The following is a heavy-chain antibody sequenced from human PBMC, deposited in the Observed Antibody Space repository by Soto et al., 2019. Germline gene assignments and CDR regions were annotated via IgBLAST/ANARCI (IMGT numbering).Heavy chain of an antibody. D-gene: IGHD6-13*01. Sequence: ASVKVSCKASGYTFRNYGISWVRQAPGQGLEWMGWISPFNGNIKYGQKFQGRVTMTTDTSASTAYMELSSLRSEDTAVYYCVRRHVSATGIDWFDPWGQGTLVTVSS. CDR2: ISPFNGNI. V-gene: IGHV1-18*01. CDR1: GYTFRNYG. CDR3: VRRHVSATGIDWFDP. J-gene: IGHJ5*02.